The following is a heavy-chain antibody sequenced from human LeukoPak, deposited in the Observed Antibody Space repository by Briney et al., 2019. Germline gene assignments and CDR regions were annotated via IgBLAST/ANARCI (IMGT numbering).Heavy chain of an antibody. V-gene: IGHV3-11*01. CDR3: ARRTTTYYYDSSGYLYFDN. Sequence: GGSLRLSCAASGFTFSDYYMSWIRQAPGKGLEWVSFISSSGSIIYYGDSVKGRFTISRDNAKKSLYPQMNSLRAEDTAVYYCARRTTTYYYDSSGYLYFDNWGQGTLVTVSS. CDR1: GFTFSDYY. D-gene: IGHD3-22*01. J-gene: IGHJ4*02. CDR2: ISSSGSII.